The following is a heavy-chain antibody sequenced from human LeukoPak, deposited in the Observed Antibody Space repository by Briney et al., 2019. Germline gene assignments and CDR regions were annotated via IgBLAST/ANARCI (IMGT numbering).Heavy chain of an antibody. CDR2: ISSSSSYI. CDR1: GFTFSSYS. V-gene: IGHV3-21*01. D-gene: IGHD3-9*01. CDR3: ARGLDYDILTGRDAFDI. J-gene: IGHJ3*02. Sequence: GGSLRLSCAASGFTFSSYSMNWVRQAPGKGLEWVSSISSSSSYIYYADSVKGRFTISRDNAKNSLYLQMNSLRAEDTAVYYCARGLDYDILTGRDAFDIWGQGTMVTVSS.